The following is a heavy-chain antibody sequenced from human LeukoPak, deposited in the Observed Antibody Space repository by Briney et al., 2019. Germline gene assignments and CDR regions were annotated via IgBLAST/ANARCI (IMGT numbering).Heavy chain of an antibody. CDR1: GFTFSSYW. CDR3: ARGTERYFDWPELDY. Sequence: PGGSLRLSCAASGFTFSSYWMHWVRQAPGKGLVWVSRINNDGSSTSYADSVKGRFTISRDNAKNTLYLQMNSLRAEDTAVYYYARGTERYFDWPELDYWGQGTLVTVSS. J-gene: IGHJ4*02. D-gene: IGHD3-9*01. V-gene: IGHV3-74*01. CDR2: INNDGSST.